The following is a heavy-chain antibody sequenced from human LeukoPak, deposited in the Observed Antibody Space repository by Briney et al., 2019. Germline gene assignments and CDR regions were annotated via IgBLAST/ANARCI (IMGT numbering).Heavy chain of an antibody. CDR2: VSGDGSQT. V-gene: IGHV3-23*01. CDR3: AKAIDSRGHWYERGADY. CDR1: GFAFRDYA. Sequence: GGSLTLSCAASGFAFRDYAMSWVRQVTGEALEWVATVSGDGSQTYDSVSLKGRFTISRDNFDNTVYLRMSGLGAEDTAIYYCAKAIDSRGHWYERGADYWGQGTPVTVSS. D-gene: IGHD2-21*02. J-gene: IGHJ4*02.